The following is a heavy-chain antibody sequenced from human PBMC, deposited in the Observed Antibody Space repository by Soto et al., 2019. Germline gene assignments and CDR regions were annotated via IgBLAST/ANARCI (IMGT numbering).Heavy chain of an antibody. V-gene: IGHV4-4*07. CDR1: GVSININY. D-gene: IGHD3-22*01. CDR2: FYITGSA. Sequence: SETLSLTCTVSGVSININYWSWIRHPAGKGLEWIGRFYITGSANYNPSLKSRVTMSLDKSKNQFSLKLSSVTAADTAVYYCARDDYYNSNNWFDPWGQGIQVTVSS. CDR3: ARDDYYNSNNWFDP. J-gene: IGHJ5*02.